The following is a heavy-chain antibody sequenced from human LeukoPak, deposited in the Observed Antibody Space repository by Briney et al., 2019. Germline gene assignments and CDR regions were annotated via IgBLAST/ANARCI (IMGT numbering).Heavy chain of an antibody. V-gene: IGHV4-61*02. CDR3: ARYSGSGYGMFYFDY. D-gene: IGHD5-12*01. J-gene: IGHJ4*02. Sequence: RPSETLSLTCTVSGDSISGSDYFWSWIRQPAGKGLEWIGRMNIDGSTNYNPSLQSRVTSSLDTSKNQFSLKLSSVTAADTAVYYCARYSGSGYGMFYFDYWGQGTLVTVSS. CDR1: GDSISGSDYF. CDR2: MNIDGST.